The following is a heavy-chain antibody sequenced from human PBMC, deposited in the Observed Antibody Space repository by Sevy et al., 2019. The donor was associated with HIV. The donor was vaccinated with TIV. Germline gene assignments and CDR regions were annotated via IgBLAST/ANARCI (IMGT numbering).Heavy chain of an antibody. V-gene: IGHV4-61*02. CDR3: ARDLSRSGYYSFDF. Sequence: SETLSLTCSVSGGSINSGDYYWTWLRQPAGRRLEWVGRISTTGNTNYNPSPKSRVTISLDMSKNQFSLDLNSVTASDTAVYFCARDLSRSGYYSFDFWGQGALVTVSS. CDR1: GGSINSGDYY. D-gene: IGHD5-12*01. J-gene: IGHJ4*02. CDR2: ISTTGNT.